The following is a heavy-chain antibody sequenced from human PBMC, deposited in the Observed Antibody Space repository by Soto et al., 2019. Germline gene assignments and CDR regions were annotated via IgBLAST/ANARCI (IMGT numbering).Heavy chain of an antibody. Sequence: GASVKVSCKASGYTLTTFFMHWVRQAPGQGLEWMGVINPGYPAGRSTTYAQKFQGRVTMTTDTSKNQFSLKLSSVTAADTAVYYCARTTITMIPNFPHYYYYYGMDVWGQGTTVTVSS. CDR2: INPGYPAGRST. V-gene: IGHV1-46*01. D-gene: IGHD3-22*01. CDR1: GYTLTTFF. CDR3: ARTTITMIPNFPHYYYYYGMDV. J-gene: IGHJ6*02.